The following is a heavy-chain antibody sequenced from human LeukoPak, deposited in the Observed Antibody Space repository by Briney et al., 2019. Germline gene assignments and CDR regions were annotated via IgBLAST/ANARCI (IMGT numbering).Heavy chain of an antibody. J-gene: IGHJ4*02. D-gene: IGHD1-26*01. CDR1: GFTFSSYA. V-gene: IGHV3-23*01. Sequence: GGSLRLSCAASGFTFSSYAMSWVRQAPGKGLEWVSAVSSTGVSTYYADSVKGRFTISRDNAKNSLYLQMNSLRDEDTAVYYCVRDPGRSSNYWGQGTLVTVSS. CDR2: VSSTGVST. CDR3: VRDPGRSSNY.